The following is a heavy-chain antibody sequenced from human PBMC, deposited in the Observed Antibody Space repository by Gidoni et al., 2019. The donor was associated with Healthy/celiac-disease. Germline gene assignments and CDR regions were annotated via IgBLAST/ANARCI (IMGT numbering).Heavy chain of an antibody. CDR1: GFTFSSYA. CDR2: ISGSGGST. J-gene: IGHJ4*02. V-gene: IGHV3-23*01. CDR3: AKPGIVGATFGRYYFDY. Sequence: EVQLLESGGGLVQPGGSLRLSCAASGFTFSSYAMSWVRQAPGKGLEWVSAISGSGGSTYYADSVKGRFTISRDNSKNTLYLQMNSLRAEDTAVYYCAKPGIVGATFGRYYFDYWGQGTLVTVSS. D-gene: IGHD1-26*01.